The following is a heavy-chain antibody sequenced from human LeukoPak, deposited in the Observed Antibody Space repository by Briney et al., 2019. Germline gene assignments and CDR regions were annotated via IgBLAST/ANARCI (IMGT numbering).Heavy chain of an antibody. V-gene: IGHV1-18*01. D-gene: IGHD3-3*01. CDR1: GYTFTSYG. J-gene: IGHJ3*02. Sequence: ASVKVSCKASGYTFTSYGISWVRQAPGQGLEWMGWISAYNGNTNYAQKLQGRVTMTTDTSISTAYMELSRLRSDDTAVYYCARVRFLWSGHANDAFDIWGQGTIVTVSS. CDR2: ISAYNGNT. CDR3: ARVRFLWSGHANDAFDI.